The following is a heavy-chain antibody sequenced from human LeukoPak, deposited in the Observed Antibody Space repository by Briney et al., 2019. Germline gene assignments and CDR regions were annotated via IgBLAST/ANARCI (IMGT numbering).Heavy chain of an antibody. J-gene: IGHJ4*02. D-gene: IGHD3-9*01. Sequence: PSETLSLTCTVSGGSISSYYWSWLRQPAGKGLEWIGRIYTSGSTNYNPSLKSRVTMLVDTSKNQFSLKLSSVTAADTAVYYCARESYDILTGYYNLDYWGQGTLVTVSS. V-gene: IGHV4-4*07. CDR1: GGSISSYY. CDR2: IYTSGST. CDR3: ARESYDILTGYYNLDY.